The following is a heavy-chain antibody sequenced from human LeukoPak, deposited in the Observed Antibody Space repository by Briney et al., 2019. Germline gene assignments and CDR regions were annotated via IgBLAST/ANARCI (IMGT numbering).Heavy chain of an antibody. CDR3: ARDPYSSSPFSDY. V-gene: IGHV3-30-3*01. D-gene: IGHD6-6*01. J-gene: IGHJ4*02. CDR1: GFTFSSYA. CDR2: ISYDGSNK. Sequence: GGSLRLSCAASGFTFSSYAMHWVRQAPGKGLEWVAVISYDGSNKYYADSVKGRFTTSRDNSKNTLYLQMNSLRAEDTAVYYCARDPYSSSPFSDYWGQGTLVTISS.